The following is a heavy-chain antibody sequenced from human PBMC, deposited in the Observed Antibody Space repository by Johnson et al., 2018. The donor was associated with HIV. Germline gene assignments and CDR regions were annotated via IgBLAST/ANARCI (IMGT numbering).Heavy chain of an antibody. CDR2: ISGSGTTI. V-gene: IGHV3-48*04. CDR1: GFTFSSYW. D-gene: IGHD6-13*01. CDR3: ARDRGSSSWYRDAFDI. Sequence: VQLVESGGGLVQPGGSLRLSCVVSGFTFSSYWMSWVRQAPGKGLEWVSAISGSGTTIYYGDSVKGRFTISRDNAKNSLYLQMSSLRAEDTAVYYCARDRGSSSWYRDAFDIWGQGTMVTVSS. J-gene: IGHJ3*02.